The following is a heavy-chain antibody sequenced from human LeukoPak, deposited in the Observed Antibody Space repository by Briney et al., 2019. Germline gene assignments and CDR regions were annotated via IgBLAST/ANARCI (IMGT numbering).Heavy chain of an antibody. J-gene: IGHJ4*02. D-gene: IGHD4-23*01. CDR2: AGYDGSNQ. CDR1: GFMFSSYA. V-gene: IGHV3-30*02. CDR3: ARDFRATVVTAGPDY. Sequence: GGSLRLSCAASGFMFSSYAMHWVRQAPGKGLEWVAFAGYDGSNQYYADYVKGRFTISRDNSNNALHLQMNSLRGEDTAIYYCARDFRATVVTAGPDYWGQGTLVTVSS.